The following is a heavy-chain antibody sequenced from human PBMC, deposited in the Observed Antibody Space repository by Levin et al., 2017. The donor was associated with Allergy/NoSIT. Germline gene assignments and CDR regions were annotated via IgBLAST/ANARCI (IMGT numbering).Heavy chain of an antibody. V-gene: IGHV3-23*01. J-gene: IGHJ4*02. CDR3: AKVIGSNYGYDFDY. D-gene: IGHD5-18*01. CDR1: GFTFSTYA. Sequence: GGSLRLSCAASGFTFSTYAMSWVRQPPGKGLEWVSGISGSGGSPYYADSVRGRFTISRDNSKNTLYLQMNSLRAEDTAVYYCAKVIGSNYGYDFDYWGQGALVTVSS. CDR2: ISGSGGSP.